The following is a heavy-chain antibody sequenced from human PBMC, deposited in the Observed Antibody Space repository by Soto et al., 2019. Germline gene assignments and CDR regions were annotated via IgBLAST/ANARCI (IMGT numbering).Heavy chain of an antibody. D-gene: IGHD6-13*01. CDR2: ISSSGSTI. CDR1: GFTFSDYY. CDR3: ARDIVAAAGPNWFDP. Sequence: GGSLRLSCAASGFTFSDYYMSWIRQAPGKGLEWVSYISSSGSTIYYADSVKGRFTISRDNAKNSLYLQMNSLRAEDTAVYYCARDIVAAAGPNWFDPWGQGTLVTVSS. V-gene: IGHV3-11*01. J-gene: IGHJ5*02.